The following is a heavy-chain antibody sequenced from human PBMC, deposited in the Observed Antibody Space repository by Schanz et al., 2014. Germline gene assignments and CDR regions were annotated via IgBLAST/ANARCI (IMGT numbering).Heavy chain of an antibody. CDR2: MYINSGST. CDR1: GFTVNTNY. D-gene: IGHD2-21*01. J-gene: IGHJ3*01. Sequence: EVQLVESGGGLIQPGGSLRLSCAVSGFTVNTNYMSWVRQAPGKGLEWISSMYINSGSTQYADSVKGRFTISRDNSKNTLYLRMNSLRAEDTAVYYCARDEGRDGYNLAFDVWGQGTLVTVSS. CDR3: ARDEGRDGYNLAFDV. V-gene: IGHV3-53*01.